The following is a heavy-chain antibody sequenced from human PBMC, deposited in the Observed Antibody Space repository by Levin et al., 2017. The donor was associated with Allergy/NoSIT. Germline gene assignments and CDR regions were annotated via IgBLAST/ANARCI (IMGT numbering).Heavy chain of an antibody. CDR3: ARRDTSGWFYFDY. J-gene: IGHJ4*02. D-gene: IGHD6-19*01. Sequence: GGSLRLSCAASGFTFSSYAMSWVRQAPGKGLEWVSTISGGNTYYADSVKGRFTISRDNSKNTLFLQMNSLRADDTALYYCARRDTSGWFYFDYWGQGTLVTVSS. CDR2: ISGGNT. CDR1: GFTFSSYA. V-gene: IGHV3-23*01.